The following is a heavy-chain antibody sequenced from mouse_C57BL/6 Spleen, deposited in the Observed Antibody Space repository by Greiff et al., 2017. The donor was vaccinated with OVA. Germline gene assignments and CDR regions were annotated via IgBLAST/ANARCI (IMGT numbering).Heavy chain of an antibody. CDR2: IDPETGGT. D-gene: IGHD4-1*01. V-gene: IGHV1-15*01. Sequence: QVQLQQSGAELVRPGASVTLSCKASGYTFTDYEMHWVKQTPVHGLEWIGAIDPETGGTAYNQKFKGKAILTADKSSSTAYMELRSLTSEDAAVYYCTRKAGTLDYWGQGTTLTVSS. CDR3: TRKAGTLDY. CDR1: GYTFTDYE. J-gene: IGHJ2*01.